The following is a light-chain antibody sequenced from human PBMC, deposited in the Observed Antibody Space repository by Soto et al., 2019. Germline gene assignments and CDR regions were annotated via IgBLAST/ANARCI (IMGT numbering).Light chain of an antibody. V-gene: IGLV2-14*03. J-gene: IGLJ2*01. CDR1: SSDIGGYNY. CDR3: CSYTSSSTLV. Sequence: QSALTQPASVSGSPGQSNIISCSGTSSDIGGYNYVSWYQQHPGKAPKLMIYDVTNRPSGVSNRFSGSKSGITASLTISGLQAEDEADYYCCSYTSSSTLVFGGGTKLTVL. CDR2: DVT.